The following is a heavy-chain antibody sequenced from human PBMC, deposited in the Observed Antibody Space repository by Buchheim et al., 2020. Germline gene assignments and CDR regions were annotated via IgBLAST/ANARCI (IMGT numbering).Heavy chain of an antibody. V-gene: IGHV4-39*07. CDR1: GGSISSSSYY. CDR3: ARGTVVTPLYYGMDV. D-gene: IGHD4-23*01. Sequence: QLQLQESGPGLVKPSETLSLTCTVSGGSISSSSYYWGWIRQPPGKGLEWIGSIYYSGSTYYNPSLKSRVTISVDTSKNQFSLKLSSVTAADTAVYYCARGTVVTPLYYGMDVWGQGT. CDR2: IYYSGST. J-gene: IGHJ6*02.